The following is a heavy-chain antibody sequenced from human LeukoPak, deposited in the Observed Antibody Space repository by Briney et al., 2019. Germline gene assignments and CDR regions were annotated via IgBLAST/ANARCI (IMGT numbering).Heavy chain of an antibody. D-gene: IGHD5-12*01. CDR2: IYPRDSDT. CDR1: GSLFTDFW. V-gene: IGHV5-51*01. Sequence: GGSLQISCQGSGSLFTDFWIGGGRQVPGKGLEWMGVIYPRDSDTRYSPSFRGQVTISVDKSINTAYLQRSALKASDTAMYYCARGQGLSGVADLWGPGTLITVSS. J-gene: IGHJ5*02. CDR3: ARGQGLSGVADL.